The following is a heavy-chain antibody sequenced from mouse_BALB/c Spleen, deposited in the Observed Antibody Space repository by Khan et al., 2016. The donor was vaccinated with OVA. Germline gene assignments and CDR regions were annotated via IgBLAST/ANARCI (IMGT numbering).Heavy chain of an antibody. CDR2: INPTSGYT. CDR1: GYTFTIYW. CDR3: TRDRIDY. D-gene: IGHD2-14*01. J-gene: IGHJ2*01. V-gene: IGHV1-7*01. Sequence: VQLQESGAERAKPGASVKMSCKASGYTFTIYWTHWVKQRPGQGLEWIGYINPTSGYTDYNEKFKDRATLSADKSSSTANMQLSSLTSEDSAGYYCTRDRIDYWDQSTTLTVSS.